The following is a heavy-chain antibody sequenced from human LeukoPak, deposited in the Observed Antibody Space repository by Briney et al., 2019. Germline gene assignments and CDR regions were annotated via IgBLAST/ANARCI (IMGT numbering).Heavy chain of an antibody. D-gene: IGHD4-23*01. CDR2: ISGSGGST. V-gene: IGHV3-23*01. J-gene: IGHJ4*02. CDR1: GFTFSSYA. Sequence: HPGGSLRLSCAASGFTFSSYAMSWVRQAPGKGLEWVSAISGSGGSTYYADSVKGRFTISRDNSKNTLYLQMNSLRAEDTAVYYCAILTVVNMARDYWGQGTLVTVSS. CDR3: AILTVVNMARDY.